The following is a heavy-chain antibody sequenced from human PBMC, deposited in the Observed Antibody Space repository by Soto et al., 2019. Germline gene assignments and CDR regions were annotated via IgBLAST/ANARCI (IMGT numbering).Heavy chain of an antibody. CDR1: GYNFTSYW. D-gene: IGHD3-16*01. CDR3: ARQVSPGERLYYFDY. Sequence: PGESLKISCKASGYNFTSYWIGWVRQMPGKGLDWMGIIYPGDSDTRYSPSFQGQVTISADKSIRTAYLQWSSPKASDTAKYYCARQVSPGERLYYFDYWGQGTLVTVSS. V-gene: IGHV5-51*01. J-gene: IGHJ4*02. CDR2: IYPGDSDT.